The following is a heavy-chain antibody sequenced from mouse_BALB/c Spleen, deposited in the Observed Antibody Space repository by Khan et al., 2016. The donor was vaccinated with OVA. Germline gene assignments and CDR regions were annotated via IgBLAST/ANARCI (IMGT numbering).Heavy chain of an antibody. D-gene: IGHD3-3*01. J-gene: IGHJ1*01. CDR1: GYSITSDYA. Sequence: VQLKQSGPGLVKPSQSLSLTCTVTGYSITSDYAWNWLRQFPGNKLEWLGYINYSGSTGYNPSLKSRISITRDTSKNQFFLRLISVTTEDTSTYFCAAGLAVWYFDVWGAGTTVTVSS. V-gene: IGHV3-2*02. CDR3: AAGLAVWYFDV. CDR2: INYSGST.